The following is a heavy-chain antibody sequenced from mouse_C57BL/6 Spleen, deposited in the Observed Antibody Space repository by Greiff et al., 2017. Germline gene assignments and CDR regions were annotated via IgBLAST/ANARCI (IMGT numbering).Heavy chain of an antibody. CDR2: ISSGSSTI. CDR3: ARRPYYWYFDV. CDR1: GFTFSDYG. J-gene: IGHJ1*03. Sequence: EVKVVESVGCLVKPGGSLKLSCAVSGFTFSDYGMHWVRQAPEKGLEWVAYISSGSSTIYYADTVKGRFTISRDNAKNTLFLQMTSLRSEDTAMYYCARRPYYWYFDVWGTGTTVPVAS. V-gene: IGHV5-17*01.